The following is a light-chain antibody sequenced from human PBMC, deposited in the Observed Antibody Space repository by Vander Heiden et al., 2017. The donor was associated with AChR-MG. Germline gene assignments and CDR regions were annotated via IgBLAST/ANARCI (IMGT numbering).Light chain of an antibody. Sequence: SYDLTQPPSVSVSPGQTASITCSGDKLGDKYVCWYQQTPGQSPILVIYEDNKRPSGIPERFSGSNSGNTATLTVSGAQAVDEADYYCQAWDSSTVVFGGGTKLTVL. CDR3: QAWDSSTVV. CDR1: KLGDKY. CDR2: EDN. J-gene: IGLJ2*01. V-gene: IGLV3-1*01.